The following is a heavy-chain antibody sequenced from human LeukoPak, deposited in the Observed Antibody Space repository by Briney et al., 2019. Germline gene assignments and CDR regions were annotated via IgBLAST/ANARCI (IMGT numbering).Heavy chain of an antibody. D-gene: IGHD3-3*01. J-gene: IGHJ4*02. CDR2: IYYSGST. Sequence: PSETLSLTCTVSGGSISSYYWSWIRHPPGKGLEWIGYIYYSGSTNYNPSFKSRVTISVDTSKNQFSLKLSSVTAADTAVYYCASCPYYDFWSGYYGLHYWGQGTLVTVSS. V-gene: IGHV4-59*01. CDR3: ASCPYYDFWSGYYGLHY. CDR1: GGSISSYY.